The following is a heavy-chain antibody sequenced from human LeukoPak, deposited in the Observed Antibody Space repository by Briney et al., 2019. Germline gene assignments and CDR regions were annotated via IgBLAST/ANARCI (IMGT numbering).Heavy chain of an antibody. CDR3: AKDLGMVRGYYFDY. CDR2: VRYDGSNK. D-gene: IGHD3-10*01. V-gene: IGHV3-30*02. J-gene: IGHJ4*02. Sequence: GGSLRLSCAASGFTFSSYGMHWVRQAPGKGLEWVAFVRYDGSNKYYADSVKGRFTISRDNSKNTLYLQMNSLRAEDTAVYYCAKDLGMVRGYYFDYWGQGTLVTVSS. CDR1: GFTFSSYG.